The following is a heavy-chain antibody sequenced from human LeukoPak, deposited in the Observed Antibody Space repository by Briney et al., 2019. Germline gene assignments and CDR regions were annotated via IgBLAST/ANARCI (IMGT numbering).Heavy chain of an antibody. V-gene: IGHV1-69*05. CDR2: IIPIFGTA. D-gene: IGHD3-3*01. CDR3: ARGGSPTFGVVIIPTDYYYMDV. CDR1: GGTFSSYA. Sequence: SVKVSCKASGGTFSSYAISWVRQAPGQGLEWMGGIIPIFGTANYAQKFQGRVTITTDESTSTAYMGLSSLRSEDTAVYYCARGGSPTFGVVIIPTDYYYMDVWGKGTTVTVSS. J-gene: IGHJ6*03.